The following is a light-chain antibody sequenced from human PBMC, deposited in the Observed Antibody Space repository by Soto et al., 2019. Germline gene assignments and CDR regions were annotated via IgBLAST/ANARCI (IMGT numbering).Light chain of an antibody. V-gene: IGKV1-12*01. CDR3: PHYYSYPQT. J-gene: IGKJ1*01. Sequence: DIQMTQSPSTVPAAVGDRVTVTCLARQGIGGWFAWYQEKPGKAPQLLIYAASTLQSVAPSRFSGGASTTDFPPTLSCLQSEDFATYYCPHYYSYPQTFGQGTKVDI. CDR2: AAS. CDR1: QGIGGW.